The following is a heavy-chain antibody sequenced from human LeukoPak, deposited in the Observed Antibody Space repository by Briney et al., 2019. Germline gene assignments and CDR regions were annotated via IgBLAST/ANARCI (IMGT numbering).Heavy chain of an antibody. J-gene: IGHJ4*02. CDR2: IATSGTAT. D-gene: IGHD1-1*01. CDR1: GFTFSDYY. CDR3: ARVTTGAAE. V-gene: IGHV3-11*01. Sequence: GGSLRLSCAASGFTFSDYYMNWIRLAPGKGLEWVSYIATSGTATWYADSVKGRFTISRDDAKNSLYLQMNSLRAEDTAMYYCARVTTGAAEWGQGTLVTVSS.